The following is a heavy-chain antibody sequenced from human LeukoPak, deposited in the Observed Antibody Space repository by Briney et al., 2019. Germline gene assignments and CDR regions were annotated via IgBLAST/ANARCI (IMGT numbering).Heavy chain of an antibody. V-gene: IGHV3-21*03. J-gene: IGHJ5*02. CDR2: ISSSSSYI. Sequence: PGGSLRLSCAASGFTFSIHSMNWVRQAPGKGLEWVSSISSSSSYIYYADSVKGRFTISRDNAKFPLYLQMNSLKAEDTGEYYCARDSGAAAGPLNWFDPWGQGTLVTVSS. D-gene: IGHD6-13*01. CDR1: GFTFSIHS. CDR3: ARDSGAAAGPLNWFDP.